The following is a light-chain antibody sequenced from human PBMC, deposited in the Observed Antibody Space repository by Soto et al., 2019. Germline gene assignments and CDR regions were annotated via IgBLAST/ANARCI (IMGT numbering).Light chain of an antibody. CDR2: DVS. Sequence: QSALTQPASVSGSPGQSITISCTGPSSDVGASNYVSWYQQRPGKAPTLMIYDVSNRPSGVSNRFSGSKSGNTASLTISGLQAEDEANYYCSSYTSSSSNVVFGVGTKLTVL. J-gene: IGLJ2*01. CDR3: SSYTSSSSNVV. V-gene: IGLV2-14*03. CDR1: SSDVGASNY.